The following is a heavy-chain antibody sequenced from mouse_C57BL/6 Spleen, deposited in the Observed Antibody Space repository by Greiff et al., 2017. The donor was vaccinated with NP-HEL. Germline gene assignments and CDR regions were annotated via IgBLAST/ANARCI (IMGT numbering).Heavy chain of an antibody. CDR3: ARHGSYYGSSPYWYFDV. D-gene: IGHD1-1*01. J-gene: IGHJ1*03. CDR2: IWSDGST. CDR1: GFSLTSYG. V-gene: IGHV2-6-1*01. Sequence: QVQLQQSRPGLVAPSQSLSITCTVSGFSLTSYGVHWVRQPPGKGLEWLVVIWSDGSTTYNSALKSRLSISKDNSKSQVFLKMNSLQTDDTAMYYCARHGSYYGSSPYWYFDVWGTGTTVTVSS.